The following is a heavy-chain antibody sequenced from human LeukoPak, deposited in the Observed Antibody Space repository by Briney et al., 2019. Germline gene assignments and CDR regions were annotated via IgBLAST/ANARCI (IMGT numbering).Heavy chain of an antibody. CDR3: ARGGAPNRWGGYDHLFDY. Sequence: PSETLSLTCTVSGGSISSSSYYWGWIRQPPGKGLEWIGSIYYSGSTYYNPSLKSRVTISVDTSKNQFSLKLSSVTAADTAVYYCARGGAPNRWGGYDHLFDYWGQGTLVTVSS. J-gene: IGHJ4*02. CDR1: GGSISSSSYY. V-gene: IGHV4-39*07. CDR2: IYYSGST. D-gene: IGHD5-12*01.